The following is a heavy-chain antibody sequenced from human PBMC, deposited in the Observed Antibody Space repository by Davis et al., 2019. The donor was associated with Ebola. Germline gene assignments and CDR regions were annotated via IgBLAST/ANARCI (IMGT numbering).Heavy chain of an antibody. CDR3: ARQISSGDYRIRYFDY. Sequence: PGGSLRLSCKGSGYSFTSYWIGWVRQMPGKGLEWMGIIYPGDSDTRYSPSFQGQVTIPADKSISTAYLQWSSLKASDTAMYYCARQISSGDYRIRYFDYWGQGTLVTVSS. CDR1: GYSFTSYW. V-gene: IGHV5-51*01. J-gene: IGHJ4*02. D-gene: IGHD4-11*01. CDR2: IYPGDSDT.